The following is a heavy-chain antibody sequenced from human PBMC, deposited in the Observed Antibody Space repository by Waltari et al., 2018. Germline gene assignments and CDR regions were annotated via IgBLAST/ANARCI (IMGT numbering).Heavy chain of an antibody. D-gene: IGHD3-22*01. CDR3: ARDRDYYDSSGHSNWFDP. Sequence: QVQLQESGPGLVKPSETLSLTCTVSGGSISSYYWSWIRQPPGKGLEWIGYIYYRGSTNYNPSLKSRVTISVDTSKNQFSLKLSSVTAADTAVYYCARDRDYYDSSGHSNWFDPWGQGTLVTVSS. CDR2: IYYRGST. V-gene: IGHV4-59*01. J-gene: IGHJ5*02. CDR1: GGSISSYY.